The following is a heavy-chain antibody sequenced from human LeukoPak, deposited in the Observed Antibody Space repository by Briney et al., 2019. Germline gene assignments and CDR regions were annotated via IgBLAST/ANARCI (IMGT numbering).Heavy chain of an antibody. V-gene: IGHV5-51*01. CDR2: IYPGDSDT. CDR3: ARRTFGGVSWFDP. J-gene: IGHJ5*02. CDR1: GYSFTSYW. Sequence: GESLKISCKGSGYSFTSYWIGWVRQFPGKALNWRGIIYPGDSDTRYSPSFQGQVTISADKSISTAYLQWSSLKASDTAMYYCARRTFGGVSWFDPWGQGTLVTVSS. D-gene: IGHD3-16*01.